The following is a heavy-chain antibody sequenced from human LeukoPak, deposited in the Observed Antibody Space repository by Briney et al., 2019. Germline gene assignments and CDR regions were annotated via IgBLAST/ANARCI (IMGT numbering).Heavy chain of an antibody. Sequence: PGGSLRLSCAASGFTFSSYSMNWVRQAPGKGLEWVSSISSSSSYIYYADSVKGRFTISRDNSKNTLYLQMNSLRAEDTAVYYCARSIAVAKNNWFDPWGQGTLVTVSS. D-gene: IGHD6-19*01. CDR3: ARSIAVAKNNWFDP. V-gene: IGHV3-21*01. J-gene: IGHJ5*02. CDR1: GFTFSSYS. CDR2: ISSSSSYI.